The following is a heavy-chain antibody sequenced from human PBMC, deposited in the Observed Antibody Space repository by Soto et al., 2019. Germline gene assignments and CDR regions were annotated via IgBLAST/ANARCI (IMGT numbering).Heavy chain of an antibody. J-gene: IGHJ6*02. D-gene: IGHD5-18*01. CDR3: ARARWIKLWTGLSDCYYGMDV. V-gene: IGHV1-3*01. Sequence: AAVKVSCKASGHTFTDCYMHWVRQAPGQGLEWMGWINAGNGNTKYSQKFQGRVTITRDTSASTAYMELSSLRSEDTAVYYSARARWIKLWTGLSDCYYGMDVWGQGTTVTVSS. CDR1: GHTFTDCY. CDR2: INAGNGNT.